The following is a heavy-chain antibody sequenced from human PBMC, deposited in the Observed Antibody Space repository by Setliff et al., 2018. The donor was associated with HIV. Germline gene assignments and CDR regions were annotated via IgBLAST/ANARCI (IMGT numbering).Heavy chain of an antibody. CDR2: FYHSGST. D-gene: IGHD3-3*01. Sequence: PSETLSLTCAVSGYSVSSGYYWGWIRQPPGKGLEWIGSFYHSGSTFYNPSLKSRVTISLDTSKNQFSLKLRSVTAADTAVYYCVSGPLSGYGYYFDHWGQGALVTVSS. CDR3: VSGPLSGYGYYFDH. V-gene: IGHV4-38-2*01. CDR1: GYSVSSGYY. J-gene: IGHJ4*02.